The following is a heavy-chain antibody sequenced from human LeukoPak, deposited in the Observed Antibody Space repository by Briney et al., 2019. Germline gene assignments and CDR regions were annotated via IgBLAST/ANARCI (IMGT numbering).Heavy chain of an antibody. V-gene: IGHV4-4*07. D-gene: IGHD2-2*02. CDR2: IYTSGST. CDR3: ATVISIPPHCSSTSCYIPDAFDI. Sequence: AETLSLTCSVSGGSISSYYGSWIRQPAGKGLEWIGRIYTSGSTNYNPSLKSRVTMSVDTSKNQFSLKLSSGTAADTAVYYCATVISIPPHCSSTSCYIPDAFDIWGQGTMVTVSS. J-gene: IGHJ3*02. CDR1: GGSISSYY.